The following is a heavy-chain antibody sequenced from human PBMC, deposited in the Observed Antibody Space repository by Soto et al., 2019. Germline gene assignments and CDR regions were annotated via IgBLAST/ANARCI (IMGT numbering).Heavy chain of an antibody. Sequence: PSETLSLTCSVSGGSISRGAYFWTWIRQFPGKGLEWIAYISYTGATYYNPSLKSRVTISVDTSKNQFSLKLSSVTAADTAVYYCATNQLPLHYFDYWGQGTLVTVS. CDR2: ISYTGAT. CDR3: ATNQLPLHYFDY. J-gene: IGHJ4*02. V-gene: IGHV4-61*08. D-gene: IGHD2-2*01. CDR1: GGSISRGAYF.